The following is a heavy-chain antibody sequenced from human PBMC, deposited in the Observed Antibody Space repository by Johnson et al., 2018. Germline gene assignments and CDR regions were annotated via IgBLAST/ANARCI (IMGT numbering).Heavy chain of an antibody. J-gene: IGHJ6*02. D-gene: IGHD1-1*01. CDR1: GFTFSDYY. CDR3: AREFERSYYYGMDV. CDR2: ISSSSSTI. V-gene: IGHV3-11*04. Sequence: QVQLVQSGGGLVKPGGSLRLSCAASGFTFSDYYMSWIRQAPGKGLEWVSYISSSSSTIYYADSVKGRFTISRDNAKNSLYLQMNSLRDEDTAVYYCAREFERSYYYGMDVWGQGTTVTVSS.